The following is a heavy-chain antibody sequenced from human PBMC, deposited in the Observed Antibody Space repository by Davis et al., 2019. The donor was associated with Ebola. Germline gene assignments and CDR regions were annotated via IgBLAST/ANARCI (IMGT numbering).Heavy chain of an antibody. CDR1: GFTFSNYG. CDR2: ISYDGSNK. Sequence: GGSLRLSCAASGFTFSNYGMHWVRQAPGKGLEWVAVISYDGSNKFYAVSVKGRFTISRDNSKNTLYLQMNSLRAEDTAVYYCARDTIFYFDYWGQGTLVTVSS. D-gene: IGHD3-9*01. J-gene: IGHJ4*02. CDR3: ARDTIFYFDY. V-gene: IGHV3-30*03.